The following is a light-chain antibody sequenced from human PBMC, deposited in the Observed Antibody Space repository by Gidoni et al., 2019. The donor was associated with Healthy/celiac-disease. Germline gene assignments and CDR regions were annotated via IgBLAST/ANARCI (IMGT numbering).Light chain of an antibody. Sequence: QSALTQPADVSGSPGQSITISCTGTSSDVGGYNYVSWYQQHPGKAPKLMIYDVSNRPSGVSNRFSGSKSGNTASLTISGLQAEDEADYYRSSYTSSSTYVFGTGTKVTVL. CDR1: SSDVGGYNY. CDR3: SSYTSSSTYV. V-gene: IGLV2-14*01. CDR2: DVS. J-gene: IGLJ1*01.